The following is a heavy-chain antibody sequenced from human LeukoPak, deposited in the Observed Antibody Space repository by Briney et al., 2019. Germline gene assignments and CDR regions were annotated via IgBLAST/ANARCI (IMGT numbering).Heavy chain of an antibody. CDR1: GYTFTGYY. D-gene: IGHD6-13*01. CDR3: ARTLFSSNWYESSYNWFDP. J-gene: IGHJ5*02. Sequence: ASVKVSRKASGYTFTGYYMHWVRQAPGRGREWMGCINPNGGSTNYAQKFQGRVTMTWDTSISSASMELSRLTSDDTAVYYCARTLFSSNWYESSYNWFDPWGQGSLVTASS. CDR2: INPNGGST. V-gene: IGHV1-2*02.